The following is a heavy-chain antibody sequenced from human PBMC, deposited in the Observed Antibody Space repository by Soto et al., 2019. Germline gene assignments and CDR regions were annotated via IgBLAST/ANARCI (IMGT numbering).Heavy chain of an antibody. V-gene: IGHV4-34*01. D-gene: IGHD2-15*01. CDR3: ARGRATRRFFDY. CDR1: GGSFSGYY. CDR2: INHSGST. Sequence: QVQLQQWGAGLLKPSETLSLTCAVYGGSFSGYYWSWIRQPPGKGLEWIGEINHSGSTNYNPSLKSRXXIXGXXSKNQFSLKLSSVAAADTAVYYCARGRATRRFFDYWGQGTLVTVSS. J-gene: IGHJ4*02.